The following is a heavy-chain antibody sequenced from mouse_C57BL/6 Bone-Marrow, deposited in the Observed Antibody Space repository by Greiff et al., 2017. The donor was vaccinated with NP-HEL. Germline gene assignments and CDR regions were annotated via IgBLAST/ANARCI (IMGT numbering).Heavy chain of an antibody. CDR1: GFTFSSYA. Sequence: DVQLVESGGGLVKPGGSLKLSCAASGFTFSSYAMSWVRQTPEKRLEWVATISDGGSYTYYPDNVKGRFTISRDNAKNNLYLQMSHLKSEDTAMYYCARPRNSYAMDYWGQGTSVTVSS. V-gene: IGHV5-4*01. D-gene: IGHD2-1*01. CDR2: ISDGGSYT. CDR3: ARPRNSYAMDY. J-gene: IGHJ4*01.